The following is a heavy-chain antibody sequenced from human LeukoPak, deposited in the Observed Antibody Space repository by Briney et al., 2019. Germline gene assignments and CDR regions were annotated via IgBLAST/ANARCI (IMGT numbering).Heavy chain of an antibody. D-gene: IGHD3-9*01. CDR1: GGSFSGYY. J-gene: IGHJ4*02. Sequence: SETLSLTCAVYGGSFSGYYWSWIRQPPGKGLEWIGEINHSGSTNYNPSLKSRVTISVDTSKNQFSLKLSSVTAADTAVYYCARGANWLLSSPGLDYWGQGTLVTVSS. CDR3: ARGANWLLSSPGLDY. V-gene: IGHV4-34*01. CDR2: INHSGST.